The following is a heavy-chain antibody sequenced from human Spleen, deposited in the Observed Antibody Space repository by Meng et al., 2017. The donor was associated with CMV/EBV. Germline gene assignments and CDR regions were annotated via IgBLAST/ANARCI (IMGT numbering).Heavy chain of an antibody. D-gene: IGHD3-10*01. V-gene: IGHV4-30-4*08. Sequence: SGGSISRGDYHWSWIRQPPGKGLEWIGNIYHSGPTNYSPSLKSRLTISIDTSKNQFSLRLTFVTAADTAVYYCARDRANLKKYNWFDPWGQGTLVTVSS. CDR1: GGSISRGDYH. CDR2: IYHSGPT. J-gene: IGHJ5*02. CDR3: ARDRANLKKYNWFDP.